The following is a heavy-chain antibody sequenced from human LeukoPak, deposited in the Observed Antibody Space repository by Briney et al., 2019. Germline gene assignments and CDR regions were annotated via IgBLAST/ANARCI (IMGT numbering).Heavy chain of an antibody. V-gene: IGHV3-48*01. CDR2: ISSSSSTI. J-gene: IGHJ4*02. D-gene: IGHD7-27*01. Sequence: PGGSLRLSCAASGFTFSSYSMNWVRQAPGKGLEWVSYISSSSSTIYYADSVKGRFTISRDNAKNSLYLQMNSLRAEDTAVYYCARDLAWGAFGYWGQGTLVTVSS. CDR3: ARDLAWGAFGY. CDR1: GFTFSSYS.